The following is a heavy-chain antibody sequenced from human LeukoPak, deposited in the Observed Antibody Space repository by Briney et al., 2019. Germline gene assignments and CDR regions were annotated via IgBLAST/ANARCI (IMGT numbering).Heavy chain of an antibody. Sequence: RGSLRLSRAASGFSVSDSLMSSVRPAPGRRLEWVSILYSGGDTYYSASVRGRFTISRDNSKNTLYLQMNTLSAAETAVYCCARGENYYFHTDVWGKGATVTVSS. J-gene: IGHJ6*03. CDR1: GFSVSDSL. CDR2: LYSGGDT. D-gene: IGHD2/OR15-2a*01. V-gene: IGHV3-66*02. CDR3: ARGENYYFHTDV.